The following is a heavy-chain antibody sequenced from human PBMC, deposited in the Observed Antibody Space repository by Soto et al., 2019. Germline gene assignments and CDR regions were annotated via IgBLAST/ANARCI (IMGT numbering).Heavy chain of an antibody. CDR2: IRADKGNT. V-gene: IGHV1-3*01. D-gene: IGHD6-13*01. CDR1: GYTFSNHA. J-gene: IGHJ4*03. CDR3: ARENPPAAGSYYDY. Sequence: GASVKVSCKASGYTFSNHAIHWVRQAPGQKFEWMGWIRADKGNTDYSQKFRGRLSIARDTSASTAYMELSSLTSEDTAMYYCARENPPAAGSYYDYWGQGSLVTVSS.